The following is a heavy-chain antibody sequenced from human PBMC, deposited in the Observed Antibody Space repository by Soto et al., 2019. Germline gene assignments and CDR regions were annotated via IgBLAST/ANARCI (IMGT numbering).Heavy chain of an antibody. CDR2: IYYSGST. D-gene: IGHD3-22*01. Sequence: QLQLQESGPGLVKPSETLSLTCTVSGGSISSSSYYWGWIRQPPGKGLEWIGSIYYSGSTYYNPALKSRVTISVDTSKTLFSLKLSSVTAADTAVYYCARHAARITMIVVVIIAFDIWGQGTMVTVSS. CDR1: GGSISSSSYY. J-gene: IGHJ3*02. CDR3: ARHAARITMIVVVIIAFDI. V-gene: IGHV4-39*01.